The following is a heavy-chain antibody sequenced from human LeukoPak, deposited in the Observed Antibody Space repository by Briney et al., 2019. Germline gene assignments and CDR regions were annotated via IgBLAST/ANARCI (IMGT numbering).Heavy chain of an antibody. Sequence: GRSLRLSCAASGFTFSGYGMHWVRQAPGKGLEWAAVIWYDGSNKYYADSVKGRFTISRDNSKNTLYLQMNSLRAEDTAVYYCAREQELAYCGGDCSHDAFDIWGQGTMVTVSS. J-gene: IGHJ3*02. V-gene: IGHV3-33*01. CDR1: GFTFSGYG. CDR2: IWYDGSNK. CDR3: AREQELAYCGGDCSHDAFDI. D-gene: IGHD2-21*02.